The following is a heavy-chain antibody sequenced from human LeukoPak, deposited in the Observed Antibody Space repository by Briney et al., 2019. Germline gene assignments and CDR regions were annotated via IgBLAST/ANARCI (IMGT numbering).Heavy chain of an antibody. CDR2: INHSGST. D-gene: IGHD2-2*01. CDR1: GGSFSGYY. J-gene: IGHJ3*02. V-gene: IGHV4-34*01. CDR3: ARDGAVRDIVVVPAAKNAFDI. Sequence: SETLSLTCAVYGGSFSGYYWSWIRQPPGKGLEWIGEINHSGSTNYNPSLKSRVTISVDTSKNQFSLKLSSVTAADTAVYYCARDGAVRDIVVVPAAKNAFDIWGQGTMVTVSS.